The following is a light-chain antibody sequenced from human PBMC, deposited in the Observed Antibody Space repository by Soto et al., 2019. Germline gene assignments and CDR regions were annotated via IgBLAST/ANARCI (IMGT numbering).Light chain of an antibody. V-gene: IGKV3-11*01. CDR1: QSVSSY. Sequence: EIVLTQSPATLSLSPGERATLSCRASQSVSSYLAWYQQKPGQAPRLLIYDASNRATGIPARFSGSGSGTDFTLTISSLEPEDCAIYYCQQRSNWPPVNFGGGTKVEIK. J-gene: IGKJ4*01. CDR2: DAS. CDR3: QQRSNWPPVN.